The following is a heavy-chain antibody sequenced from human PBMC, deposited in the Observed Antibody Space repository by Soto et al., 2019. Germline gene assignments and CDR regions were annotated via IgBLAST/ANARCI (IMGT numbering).Heavy chain of an antibody. J-gene: IGHJ6*03. CDR3: ARGVRYYYMDV. D-gene: IGHD3-22*01. Sequence: QVQLVQSGAEVKKPGASVKVSCKASGYTYTSYAVHWVRQAPGQRLEWMGWISAGNGNTKYSQKFQGRVTITRDTSASTAYMELSSLRSEDTAVYYCARGVRYYYMDVWGKGTTVTVSS. CDR2: ISAGNGNT. CDR1: GYTYTSYA. V-gene: IGHV1-3*01.